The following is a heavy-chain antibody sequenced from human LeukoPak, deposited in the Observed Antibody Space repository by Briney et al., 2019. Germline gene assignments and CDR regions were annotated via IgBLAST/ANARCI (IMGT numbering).Heavy chain of an antibody. CDR2: INHSGST. CDR3: ARGQYKWFGQRPSNYFDY. V-gene: IGHV4-34*01. D-gene: IGHD3-10*01. J-gene: IGHJ4*02. Sequence: SETLSLTCAVYGGSFSGYYWSWIRQPPGKGLEWLGEINHSGSTNYNPSLKSRVTISVDTSKNQFSLELSSVTAADTAVYYCARGQYKWFGQRPSNYFDYWGQGTLVTVSS. CDR1: GGSFSGYY.